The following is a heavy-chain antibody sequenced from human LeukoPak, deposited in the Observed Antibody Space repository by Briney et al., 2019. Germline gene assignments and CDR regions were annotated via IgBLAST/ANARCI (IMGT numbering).Heavy chain of an antibody. CDR1: GGSFSGYY. J-gene: IGHJ4*02. V-gene: IGHV4-34*01. Sequence: SETLSLTCAVYGGSFSGYYWSWIRQPPGKELEWMGEINHSGSTNYNPSLKSRVTISVDTSKNQFSLKLSSVTAADTAVYYCARGRVWGTQTIRAVFDYWGQGTLVTVSS. CDR2: INHSGST. D-gene: IGHD3-16*01. CDR3: ARGRVWGTQTIRAVFDY.